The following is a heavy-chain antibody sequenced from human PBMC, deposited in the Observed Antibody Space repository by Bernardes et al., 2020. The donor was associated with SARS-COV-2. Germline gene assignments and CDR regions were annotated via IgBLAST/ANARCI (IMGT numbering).Heavy chain of an antibody. CDR3: AKDYCSGGSCFALEFDP. J-gene: IGHJ5*02. CDR2: ISYDGSNK. Sequence: GGSLRLSCAASGFTFSSYGMHWVRQAPGKGLEWVAVISYDGSNKYYADSVKGRFTISRDNSKNTLYLQMNSLRAEDTAVYYCAKDYCSGGSCFALEFDPWGQGTLVTVSS. CDR1: GFTFSSYG. D-gene: IGHD2-15*01. V-gene: IGHV3-30*18.